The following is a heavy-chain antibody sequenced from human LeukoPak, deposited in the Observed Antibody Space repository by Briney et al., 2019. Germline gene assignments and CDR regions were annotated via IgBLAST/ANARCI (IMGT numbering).Heavy chain of an antibody. CDR3: AKDRGYCSGGSCTYFDY. D-gene: IGHD2-15*01. CDR1: GFTFSSYG. CDR2: ISYDGSNK. V-gene: IGHV3-30*18. J-gene: IGHJ4*02. Sequence: GGSLRLSCAASGFTFSSYGMHWVRQAPGKWLEWVAVISYDGSNKYYADSVKGRFTISRDNSKNTLYLQVNSLRAEDTAVYYCAKDRGYCSGGSCTYFDYWGQGTLVTVSS.